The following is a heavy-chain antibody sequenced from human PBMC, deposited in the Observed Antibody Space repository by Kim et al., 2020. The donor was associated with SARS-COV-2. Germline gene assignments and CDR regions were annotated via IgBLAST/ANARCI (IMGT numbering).Heavy chain of an antibody. CDR3: VSESFQYNGYDFGY. D-gene: IGHD5-12*01. CDR1: GFTFSGYA. V-gene: IGHV3-23*01. CDR2: ISGKRTAT. Sequence: GGSLRLSCVASGFTFSGYALSWVRQAPGKGLEWVSSISGKRTATYYADSVKGRFTISRDIARNTLYLQMNSLRAEDTAVYLCVSESFQYNGYDFGYWGQGALVTVST. J-gene: IGHJ4*02.